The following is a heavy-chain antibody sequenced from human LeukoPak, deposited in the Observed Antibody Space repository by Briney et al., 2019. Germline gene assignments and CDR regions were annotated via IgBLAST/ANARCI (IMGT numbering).Heavy chain of an antibody. J-gene: IGHJ6*03. V-gene: IGHV3-7*01. Sequence: GGSLRLSCEGSGFSFSSYWMTWVRQSPGKGPEWVANIRQDESERYTVDSVKGRFTISRDNAKNSVYLHMNSLRAEDTALYYCARLSAYYYGSFFYYYMDVWGKGTTVTISS. CDR2: IRQDESER. CDR3: ARLSAYYYGSFFYYYMDV. CDR1: GFSFSSYW. D-gene: IGHD3-10*01.